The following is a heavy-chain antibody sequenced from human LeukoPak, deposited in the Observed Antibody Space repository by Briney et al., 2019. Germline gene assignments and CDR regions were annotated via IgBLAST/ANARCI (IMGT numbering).Heavy chain of an antibody. D-gene: IGHD6-13*01. CDR1: GYTFTGYY. J-gene: IGHJ4*02. CDR3: ARGESLVAAAFDY. CDR2: INPNSGGT. V-gene: IGHV1-2*02. Sequence: GASVKVSCKASGYTFTGYYMHWVRQAPEQGLEWMGWINPNSGGTNYAQKFQGRVTITRNTSISTAYMELSSLRSEDTAVYYCARGESLVAAAFDYWGQGTLVTVSS.